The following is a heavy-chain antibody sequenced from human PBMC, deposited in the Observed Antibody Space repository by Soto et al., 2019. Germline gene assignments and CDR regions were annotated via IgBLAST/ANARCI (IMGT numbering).Heavy chain of an antibody. V-gene: IGHV3-33*01. Sequence: QVQLVESGGGVVQPGKSLRLSCAASGFTFSHHGIHWVRQAPGKGLEWVAVIWYNGSLKYYADSVQGRFIVSRDNSKNTVYLQMNSLRAEDTAVYYRARWDLDWWGQGTLVTVSS. CDR1: GFTFSHHG. CDR2: IWYNGSLK. CDR3: ARWDLDW. D-gene: IGHD1-26*01. J-gene: IGHJ4*02.